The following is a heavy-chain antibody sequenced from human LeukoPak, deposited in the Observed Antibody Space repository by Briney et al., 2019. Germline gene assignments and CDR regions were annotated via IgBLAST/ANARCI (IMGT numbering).Heavy chain of an antibody. CDR2: IWYDGSDK. V-gene: IGHV3-33*01. CDR3: ARDRYYGGNFAFDI. Sequence: GGSLRLSCAASGFTFSTYDIHWVRQAPGKGLEWVAVIWYDGSDKYYADSVKGRFTISRDNSKNMVYLQLSSLRAEDSAVYYCARDRYYGGNFAFDIWGQRTMVIVSS. CDR1: GFTFSTYD. D-gene: IGHD4-23*01. J-gene: IGHJ3*02.